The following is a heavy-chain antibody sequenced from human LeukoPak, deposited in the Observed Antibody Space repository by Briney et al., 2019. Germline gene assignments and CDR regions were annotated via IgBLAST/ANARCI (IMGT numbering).Heavy chain of an antibody. CDR1: GYTFTTYW. J-gene: IGHJ4*02. CDR3: VRHGLGSSWFGFDY. V-gene: IGHV5-51*01. D-gene: IGHD6-13*01. CDR2: IYPGDSDP. Sequence: GESLKISCKGSGYTFTTYWIGWVRQMPGKGLEWMGIIYPGDSDPRYSPSFQGQVTISADTSISTAYLQWSSLKASDSAMYYCVRHGLGSSWFGFDYWGQGTLVTVSS.